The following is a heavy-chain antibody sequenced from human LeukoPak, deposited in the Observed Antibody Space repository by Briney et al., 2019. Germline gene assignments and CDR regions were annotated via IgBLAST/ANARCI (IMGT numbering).Heavy chain of an antibody. V-gene: IGHV3-48*02. CDR3: ARDGGYDILTGYYSTLDY. CDR1: GFTFSSYS. J-gene: IGHJ4*02. Sequence: PGGSLRLSCAASGFTFSSYSMNWVRQAPGKGLEWVSYISRGSSTLYYPDSVKGRFTISRDNAKNSLYLQMNSLRDEDTAVHYCARDGGYDILTGYYSTLDYWGQGTLVTVSS. CDR2: ISRGSSTL. D-gene: IGHD3-9*01.